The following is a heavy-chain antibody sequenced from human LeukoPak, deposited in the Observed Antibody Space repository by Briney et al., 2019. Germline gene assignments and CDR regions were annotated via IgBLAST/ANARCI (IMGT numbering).Heavy chain of an antibody. J-gene: IGHJ4*02. CDR1: GYSISSGYY. Sequence: SETLSLTCAVSGYSISSGYYWGWIRQPPGKGLEWIGSIYHSGGTYYNPSLKSRVTISVDTSKRQFSLKLSSVAAADTAVYYCARQLVGPTVWLYWGQGTLVTVSS. CDR3: ARQLVGPTVWLY. V-gene: IGHV4-38-2*01. D-gene: IGHD1-26*01. CDR2: IYHSGGT.